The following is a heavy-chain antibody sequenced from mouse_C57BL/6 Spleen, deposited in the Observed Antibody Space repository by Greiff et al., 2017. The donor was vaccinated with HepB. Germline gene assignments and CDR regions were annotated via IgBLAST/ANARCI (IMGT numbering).Heavy chain of an antibody. CDR2: IYPRSGNT. CDR3: ARIITTVVANYAMDY. CDR1: GYTFTSYG. Sequence: VQLQESGAELARPGASVKLSCKASGYTFTSYGISWVKQRTGQGLEWIGEIYPRSGNTYYNEKFKGKATLTADKSSSTAYMELRSLTSEDSAVYFCARIITTVVANYAMDYWGQGTSVTVSS. V-gene: IGHV1-81*01. D-gene: IGHD1-1*01. J-gene: IGHJ4*01.